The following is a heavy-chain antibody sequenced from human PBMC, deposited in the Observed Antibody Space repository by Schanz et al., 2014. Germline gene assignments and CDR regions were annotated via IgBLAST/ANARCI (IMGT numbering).Heavy chain of an antibody. CDR1: GGTFTSDS. V-gene: IGHV1-69*02. D-gene: IGHD4-17*01. Sequence: QVQLVQSGAEVKKPGSSVKVSCTASGGTFTSDSMHWVRQAPGQGLEWMGRIIPILGIANYAQKFQGRVTITADRSTSTAYMELSSLRSEDTAVYYCARGYGDSPTDFWGQGTLVTVSS. J-gene: IGHJ4*02. CDR3: ARGYGDSPTDF. CDR2: IIPILGIA.